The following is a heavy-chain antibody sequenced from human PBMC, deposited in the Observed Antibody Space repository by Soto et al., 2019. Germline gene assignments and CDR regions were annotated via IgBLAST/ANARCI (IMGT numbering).Heavy chain of an antibody. D-gene: IGHD2-21*01. CDR3: ARQGVGMATVTVGHYYYYGMDV. V-gene: IGHV4-38-2*01. Sequence: KTSETLSLTCAVSGYSISSGYYWGWIRQPPGKGLEWIGSFYHSGSTYYNPSLKSRVTISVDTSKNQFSLKLSSVTAADTAVYYCARQGVGMATVTVGHYYYYGMDVWGQGTTVTVSS. CDR1: GYSISSGYY. J-gene: IGHJ6*02. CDR2: FYHSGST.